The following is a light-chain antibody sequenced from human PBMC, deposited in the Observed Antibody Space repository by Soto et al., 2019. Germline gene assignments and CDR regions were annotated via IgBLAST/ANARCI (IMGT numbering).Light chain of an antibody. CDR1: QSVRSSY. Sequence: EIVLTQSPGTLSLSPGERATLSCRASQSVRSSYLAWYQQKPGQAPRLLIYGASSRATGIPDRFSSSGSGTDFTLTISRLEPEDFAVYYCQQYGSSSFTFGPGTTVDIK. CDR2: GAS. CDR3: QQYGSSSFT. J-gene: IGKJ3*01. V-gene: IGKV3-20*01.